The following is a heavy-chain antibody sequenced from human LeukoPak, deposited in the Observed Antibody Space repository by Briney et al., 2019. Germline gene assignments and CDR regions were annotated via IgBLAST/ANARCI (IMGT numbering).Heavy chain of an antibody. Sequence: SETLSLTCTVSGGSISSGDYYWSWIRQPPGKGLEWIGYIYYSGSTYYNPSLKSRVTISVDTSKNQFSLKLSSVTAADTAVYYCARDGYDSSGHYVDYWGQGTLVTVSS. D-gene: IGHD3-22*01. J-gene: IGHJ4*02. CDR3: ARDGYDSSGHYVDY. CDR1: GGSISSGDYY. CDR2: IYYSGST. V-gene: IGHV4-30-4*01.